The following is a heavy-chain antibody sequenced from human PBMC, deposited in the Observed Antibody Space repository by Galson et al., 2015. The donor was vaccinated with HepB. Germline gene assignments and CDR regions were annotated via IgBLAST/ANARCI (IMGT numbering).Heavy chain of an antibody. CDR3: ARDLGGVDGDGLDV. V-gene: IGHV3-33*01. D-gene: IGHD5-24*01. Sequence: SLRLSCAASGFTFSYHGMHWVRQAPGKGLEWVAVIWSDGRNEHYADSVKGRFTISRDNSKNNLYLQMNSLRDDDTAVYYCARDLGGVDGDGLDVWGQGSAVTVSS. CDR2: IWSDGRNE. J-gene: IGHJ6*02. CDR1: GFTFSYHG.